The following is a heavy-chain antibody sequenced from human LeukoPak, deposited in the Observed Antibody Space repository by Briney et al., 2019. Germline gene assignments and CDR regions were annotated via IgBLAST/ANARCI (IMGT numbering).Heavy chain of an antibody. Sequence: KASETLSLTCTVSGGSISSSSYYWGWIRQPPGKGLEWIGSIYYSGSTYYNPSLKSRVTISVDTSKNQFSLKLSSVTAADTAVYYCARGNILLWFGELSIQGAFDIWGQGTMVTVSS. J-gene: IGHJ3*02. CDR3: ARGNILLWFGELSIQGAFDI. V-gene: IGHV4-39*07. D-gene: IGHD3-10*01. CDR2: IYYSGST. CDR1: GGSISSSSYY.